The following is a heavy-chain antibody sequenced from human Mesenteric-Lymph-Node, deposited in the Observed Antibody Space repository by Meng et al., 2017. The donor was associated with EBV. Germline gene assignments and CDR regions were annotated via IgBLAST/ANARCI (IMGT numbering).Heavy chain of an antibody. J-gene: IGHJ4*02. CDR1: GGSVSSGSYY. CDR3: ARDSGITVTNSFDY. V-gene: IGHV4-61*01. D-gene: IGHD1-20*01. Sequence: QVHVQEAGPGLVKPSETLSLTCSVSGGSVSSGSYYWSWIRQPPGKGLEWIGYIYRTGSTDYNPSLNSRVSISIDTSKNQFSLRLTSVTAADTAVYYCARDSGITVTNSFDYWGQGALVTVSS. CDR2: IYRTGST.